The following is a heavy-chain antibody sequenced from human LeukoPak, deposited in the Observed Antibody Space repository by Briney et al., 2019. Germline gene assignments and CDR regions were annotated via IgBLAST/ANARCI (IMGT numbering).Heavy chain of an antibody. CDR2: INHSGST. D-gene: IGHD3-22*01. CDR3: TRGSIAYYYMDV. V-gene: IGHV4-39*07. J-gene: IGHJ6*03. CDR1: GGSISSSSYY. Sequence: SETLSLTCTVSGGSISSSSYYWSWIRQPPGKGLEWIGEINHSGSTNYNPSLKSRVTISVDTSKNQFSPKLSSVTAADTAVYYCTRGSIAYYYMDVWGKGTTVTISS.